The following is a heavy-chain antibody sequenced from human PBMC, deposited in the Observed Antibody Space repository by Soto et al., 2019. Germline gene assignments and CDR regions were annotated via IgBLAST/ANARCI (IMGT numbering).Heavy chain of an antibody. V-gene: IGHV4-4*07. Sequence: QVQLQESGPGLVKPSETLSLTCTVSGGSISSYYWSWIRQSAGKGLEWIGRIYTSGSTNYNPSLKSRVTRSVDTSKSQFSLKLSSVTAADTAVYYCARVVYDSSGYGFFDYWGQGTLVTVSS. D-gene: IGHD3-22*01. CDR3: ARVVYDSSGYGFFDY. CDR2: IYTSGST. CDR1: GGSISSYY. J-gene: IGHJ4*02.